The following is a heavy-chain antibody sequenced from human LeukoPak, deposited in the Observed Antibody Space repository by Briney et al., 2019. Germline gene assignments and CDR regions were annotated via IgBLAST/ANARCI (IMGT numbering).Heavy chain of an antibody. Sequence: QPGRSLRLSCEASGFTFSSYGMHWVRQAPGKGLEWVAIISYDGGYENYGDSVKGRFTISRDNSKNTLYLQMNSPLTEDTAVYCCARDPQPWVLSGPADRWGQGTLVTVSS. D-gene: IGHD1-26*01. V-gene: IGHV3-30*03. CDR2: ISYDGGYE. J-gene: IGHJ5*02. CDR3: ARDPQPWVLSGPADR. CDR1: GFTFSSYG.